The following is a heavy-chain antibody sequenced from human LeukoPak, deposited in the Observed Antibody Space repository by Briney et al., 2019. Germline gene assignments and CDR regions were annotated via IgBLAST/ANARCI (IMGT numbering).Heavy chain of an antibody. CDR1: GYTFTGYY. CDR2: INPNSGGT. J-gene: IGHJ4*02. Sequence: ASVTVSCKASGYTFTGYYMHWVRQAPGQGLEWMGRINPNSGGTNYAQKFQGRVAMTRDTSISTAYMELSRLRSDDTAVYYCAIEAHGSGSYILFDYWGQGTLVTVSS. V-gene: IGHV1-2*06. D-gene: IGHD3-10*01. CDR3: AIEAHGSGSYILFDY.